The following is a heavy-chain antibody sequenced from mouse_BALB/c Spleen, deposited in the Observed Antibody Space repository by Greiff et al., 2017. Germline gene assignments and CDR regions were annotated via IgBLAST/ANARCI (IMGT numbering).Heavy chain of an antibody. D-gene: IGHD2-3*01. CDR3: AREGYDGYYYAMDY. CDR1: GFNIKDTY. Sequence: VHVKQSGAELVKPGASVKLSCTASGFNIKDTYMHWVKQRPEQGLEWIGRIDPANGNTKYDPKFQGKATITADTSSNTAYLQLSSLTSEDTAVYYCAREGYDGYYYAMDYWGQGTSVTVSS. V-gene: IGHV14-3*02. J-gene: IGHJ4*01. CDR2: IDPANGNT.